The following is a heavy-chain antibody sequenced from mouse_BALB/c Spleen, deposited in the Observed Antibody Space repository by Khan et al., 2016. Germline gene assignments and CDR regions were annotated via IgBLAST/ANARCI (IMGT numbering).Heavy chain of an antibody. Sequence: EVQLQESGPGLVKPSQSLSLTCTVTGYSITSDYAWNWIRQFPGNKLEWMGYISYSGSTYYNPSLKSRISITRDTSKNQFFLQLNSVTTEDTATYDCARWWDAEYYFDYWGQGTTLTVSS. J-gene: IGHJ2*01. V-gene: IGHV3-2*02. CDR2: ISYSGST. CDR3: ARWWDAEYYFDY. CDR1: GYSITSDYA. D-gene: IGHD1-1*02.